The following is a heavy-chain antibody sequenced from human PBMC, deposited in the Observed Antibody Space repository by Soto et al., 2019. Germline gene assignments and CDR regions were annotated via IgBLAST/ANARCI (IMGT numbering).Heavy chain of an antibody. Sequence: SETLSLTCTVSGTSISSSDYYWGWIRQPPGKGLEWITSIYYTGMTYYNPSLKSRVTISVDTSMNQFSLNLYSVTAADRAIYYCATGPSSINGYRQFDDLGQGTLVTVSS. V-gene: IGHV4-39*01. J-gene: IGHJ4*02. D-gene: IGHD6-25*01. CDR2: IYYTGMT. CDR3: ATGPSSINGYRQFDD. CDR1: GTSISSSDYY.